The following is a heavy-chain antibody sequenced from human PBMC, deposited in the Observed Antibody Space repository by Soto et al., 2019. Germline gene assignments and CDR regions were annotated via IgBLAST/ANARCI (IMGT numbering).Heavy chain of an antibody. Sequence: ASVKVSCKASGYTFTSYGISWVRQAPGQGLEWMGWISAYNGNTNYAQKLQGRVTMTTDTSTSTAYMELRSLRSDDTAVYYCARDYGSSGSVDWFDSWGQGTLVTVSS. D-gene: IGHD6-6*01. J-gene: IGHJ5*01. CDR1: GYTFTSYG. CDR2: ISAYNGNT. CDR3: ARDYGSSGSVDWFDS. V-gene: IGHV1-18*01.